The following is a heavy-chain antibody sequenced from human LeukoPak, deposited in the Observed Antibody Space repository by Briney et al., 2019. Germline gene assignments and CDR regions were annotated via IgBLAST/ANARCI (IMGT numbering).Heavy chain of an antibody. V-gene: IGHV4-30-2*01. D-gene: IGHD1-26*01. J-gene: IGHJ4*02. Sequence: PSETLSLTCAVTGGSISSGRYSWNWIRQPPGKGLEWIGHIYHSGSTSYNPSLKSRVTISVDRSKNQCSLRLSSVTAADTAVYYCARGEGFWGQGTLVTVSS. CDR2: IYHSGST. CDR3: ARGEGF. CDR1: GGSISSGRYS.